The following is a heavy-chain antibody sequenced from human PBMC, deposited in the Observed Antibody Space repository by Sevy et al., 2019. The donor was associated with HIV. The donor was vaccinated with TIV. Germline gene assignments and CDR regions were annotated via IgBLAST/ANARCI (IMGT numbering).Heavy chain of an antibody. D-gene: IGHD6-13*01. V-gene: IGHV3-9*01. J-gene: IGHJ4*02. Sequence: GGSLRLSCSASGFTFDGYAMHWVRQAPGKGLEWVSGASWNSGSIGYADSVKGRFTISRDNSKNTVYLHMNSLRSEDTAVYYCAKESVSWYLDFWGQGTLVTVSS. CDR2: ASWNSGSI. CDR3: AKESVSWYLDF. CDR1: GFTFDGYA.